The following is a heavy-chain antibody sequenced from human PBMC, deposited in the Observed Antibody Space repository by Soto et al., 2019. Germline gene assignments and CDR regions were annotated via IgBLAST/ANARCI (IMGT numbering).Heavy chain of an antibody. Sequence: GGSLRLSXAASGFTFSSYAMSWVRQAPGKGLEWVSAISGSGGSTYYADSVKGRFTISRDNSKNTLYLQMNSLRAEDTAVYYCAKDSYNWNDGYFDYWGQGTLVTVSS. CDR1: GFTFSSYA. J-gene: IGHJ4*02. CDR2: ISGSGGST. D-gene: IGHD1-20*01. V-gene: IGHV3-23*01. CDR3: AKDSYNWNDGYFDY.